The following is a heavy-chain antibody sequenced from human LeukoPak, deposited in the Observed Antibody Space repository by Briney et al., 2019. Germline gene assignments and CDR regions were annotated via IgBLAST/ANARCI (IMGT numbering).Heavy chain of an antibody. CDR1: GFTFGDYA. CDR2: IRSKAYGGTT. V-gene: IGHV3-49*04. J-gene: IGHJ4*02. D-gene: IGHD3-9*01. CDR3: TRGDDILTGYYPPHYFDY. Sequence: PGGSLRLSCTASGFTFGDYAMSWVRQAPGKGLEWVGFIRSKAYGGTTEYAASVKGRFTISRDDSKSIAYLQMNSLKTEDTAVYHCTRGDDILTGYYPPHYFDYWGQGTLVTVSS.